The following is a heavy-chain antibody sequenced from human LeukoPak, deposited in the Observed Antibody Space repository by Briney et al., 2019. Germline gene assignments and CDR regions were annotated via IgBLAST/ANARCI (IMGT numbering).Heavy chain of an antibody. CDR3: ARDPLLWFGELSGSWFDP. D-gene: IGHD3-10*01. CDR2: ISAYNGNT. J-gene: IGHJ5*02. V-gene: IGHV1-18*01. CDR1: GYTFTSYG. Sequence: ASVKVSCKASGYTFTSYGISWVRQAPGQGLEWMGWISAYNGNTNYAQKLQGRVTMTTDTSTSTAYMELRSLRSDDTAVYYCARDPLLWFGELSGSWFDPWGQGTLVTVSS.